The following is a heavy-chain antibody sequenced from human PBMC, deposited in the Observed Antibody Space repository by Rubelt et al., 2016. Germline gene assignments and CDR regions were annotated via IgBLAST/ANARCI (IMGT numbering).Heavy chain of an antibody. CDR3: ASSMIVDWYFDL. V-gene: IGHV4-39*07. D-gene: IGHD3-22*01. CDR2: IYYSGST. CDR1: GGSISSSSSYF. Sequence: QLQLQESGPGLVKPSETLSLTCTVSGGSISSSSSYFWGWIRQSPGKGLEWIGSIYYSGSTNYNPSLTSRVTISVDTSKNQFSLKLSSVTAADTAVYYCASSMIVDWYFDLWGRGTLVTVSS. J-gene: IGHJ2*01.